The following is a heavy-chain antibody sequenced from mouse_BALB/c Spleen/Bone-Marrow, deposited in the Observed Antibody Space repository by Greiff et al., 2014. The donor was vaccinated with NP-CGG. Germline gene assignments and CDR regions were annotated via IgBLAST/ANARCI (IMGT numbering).Heavy chain of an antibody. CDR3: ARGGYGNGFDY. V-gene: IGHV1-53*01. CDR1: GYTFTIYD. Sequence: ESGAELVNLGASVKLSCKASGYTFTIYDLYWVKQRPGQGLEWIGDINPSNGATNFSERLKSKATLTIDKSSSTAYMQLSSLASEEAAVYYCARGGYGNGFDYWGQGTALTVSS. CDR2: INPSNGAT. J-gene: IGHJ2*01. D-gene: IGHD2-10*02.